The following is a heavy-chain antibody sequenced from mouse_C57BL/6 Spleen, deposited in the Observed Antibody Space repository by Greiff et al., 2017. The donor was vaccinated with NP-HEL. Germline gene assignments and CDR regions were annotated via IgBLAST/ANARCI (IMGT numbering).Heavy chain of an antibody. Sequence: EVHLVESGGGLVKPGGSLKLSCAASGFTFSDYGMHWVRQAPEKGLEWVAYISSGSSTIYYADTVKGRFTISRDNAKNTLFLQMTSLRSEDTAMYYCARGPTVVHYYAMDYWGQGTSVTVSS. CDR2: ISSGSSTI. CDR1: GFTFSDYG. D-gene: IGHD1-1*01. J-gene: IGHJ4*01. CDR3: ARGPTVVHYYAMDY. V-gene: IGHV5-17*01.